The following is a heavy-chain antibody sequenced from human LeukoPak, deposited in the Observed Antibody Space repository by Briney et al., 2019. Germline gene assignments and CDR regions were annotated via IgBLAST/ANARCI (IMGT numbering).Heavy chain of an antibody. CDR3: ARGGYCSGGSCYSRVGYYYGMDV. CDR1: GYTFTSYD. J-gene: IGHJ6*02. CDR2: MNPNSGNT. V-gene: IGHV1-8*01. Sequence: ASVKVSCKASGYTFTSYDINWVRQATGQGLEWMGWMNPNSGNTGYAQKFQGRVTMTRNTSISTAYMELSSLRSEDTAVYYCARGGYCSGGSCYSRVGYYYGMDVWGQGTTVTVSS. D-gene: IGHD2-15*01.